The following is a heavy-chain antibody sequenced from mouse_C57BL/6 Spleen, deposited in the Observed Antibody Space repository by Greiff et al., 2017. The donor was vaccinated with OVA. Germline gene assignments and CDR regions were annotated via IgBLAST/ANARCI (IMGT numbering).Heavy chain of an antibody. CDR3: ARIEFLITTGSSLGYFDY. CDR1: GFSLSTFGMG. V-gene: IGHV8-8*01. D-gene: IGHD1-1*01. J-gene: IGHJ2*01. Sequence: QVTLKESGPGILQPSQTLSLTCSFSGFSLSTFGMGVGWIRQPSGKGLEWLAHIWWDDDKYYNPALKSRRTISKDTPKNQVFLKIANVYTADTATYYCARIEFLITTGSSLGYFDYWGQGTTLTVSS. CDR2: IWWDDDK.